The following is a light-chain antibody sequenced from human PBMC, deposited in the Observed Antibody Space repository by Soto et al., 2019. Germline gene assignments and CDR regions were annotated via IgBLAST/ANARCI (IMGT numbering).Light chain of an antibody. Sequence: DILMTQSPSTLSASVGDRVTITCRASQSISSWLAWYQQKPGKAPKLLIYTASSLESGVPSRFSGSGSGTEFTLTISSLQPDDFASYYCQEYNSHSRYTFGQGTKVEIK. V-gene: IGKV1-5*03. CDR2: TAS. J-gene: IGKJ2*01. CDR1: QSISSW. CDR3: QEYNSHSRYT.